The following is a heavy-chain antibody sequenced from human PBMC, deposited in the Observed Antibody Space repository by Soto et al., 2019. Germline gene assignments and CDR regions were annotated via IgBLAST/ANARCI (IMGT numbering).Heavy chain of an antibody. Sequence: QVQLVQSGPEVKKPGASVKVSCKATGYTFRSYGVTWVRQAPGQGLEWMGWISGYNGNTEYAQKSQGSVTMTTDTSTSTVYMELRSLGSADTAVYYCARDRGVVTSGSAYYFDYWGQGTLVTVSS. CDR1: GYTFRSYG. J-gene: IGHJ4*02. CDR3: ARDRGVVTSGSAYYFDY. V-gene: IGHV1-18*01. CDR2: ISGYNGNT. D-gene: IGHD2-2*01.